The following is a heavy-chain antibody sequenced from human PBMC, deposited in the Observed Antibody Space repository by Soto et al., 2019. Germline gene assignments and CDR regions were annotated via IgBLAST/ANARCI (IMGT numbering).Heavy chain of an antibody. J-gene: IGHJ4*02. CDR2: ISYDGSEK. CDR1: GFTFSSHN. V-gene: IGHV3-30*03. Sequence: GGSLRLSCAASGFTFSSHNMHWVRQAPGKGLEWLAVISYDGSEKYFSDSVKGRFTIPRDNSKDTLFLQLNSLRAEDTAVYYCATHQICCYGSVNLPGVSACWAPGTLVTVSS. CDR3: ATHQICCYGSVNLPGVSAC. D-gene: IGHD2-8*01.